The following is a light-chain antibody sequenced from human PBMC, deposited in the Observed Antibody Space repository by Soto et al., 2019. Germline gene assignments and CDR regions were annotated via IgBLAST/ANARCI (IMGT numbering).Light chain of an antibody. J-gene: IGLJ2*01. CDR2: EVS. V-gene: IGLV2-14*01. Sequence: QSALTQPASVSGSPGQSITISCTGTSSDVGAYNYVSWYQHHPGKAPKLVIYEVSNRPSGVFNRFSGSKSGNTASLTISGLQTEDEADYYCSSYTRTDTRVFGGGTKLTVL. CDR3: SSYTRTDTRV. CDR1: SSDVGAYNY.